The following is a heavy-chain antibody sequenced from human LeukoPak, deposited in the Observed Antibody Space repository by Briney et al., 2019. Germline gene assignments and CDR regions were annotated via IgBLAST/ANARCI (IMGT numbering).Heavy chain of an antibody. V-gene: IGHV1-18*01. CDR3: ARDLYYYDSSGYQPLFDY. CDR1: GYTFTSYG. Sequence: ASVKVSCKASGYTFTSYGISWVRQAPGQGLEWMGWISAYNGNTNYAQKLQGRDTMTTDTSTSTAYMELRSLRSDDTAVYYCARDLYYYDSSGYQPLFDYWGQGTLVTVSS. J-gene: IGHJ4*02. CDR2: ISAYNGNT. D-gene: IGHD3-22*01.